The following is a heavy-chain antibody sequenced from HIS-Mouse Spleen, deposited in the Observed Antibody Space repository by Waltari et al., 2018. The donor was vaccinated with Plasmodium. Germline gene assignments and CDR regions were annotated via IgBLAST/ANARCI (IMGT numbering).Heavy chain of an antibody. J-gene: IGHJ4*02. Sequence: EVQLVESGGGLVQPGGSLRLSCAASGFTFSSYWMSWVRQAPGKGLEWVAKIKQDGSEKDYVDSVKGRFTISRDNAKNSLYLQMNSLRAEDTAVYYCARETVTNYFDYWGQGTLVTVSS. V-gene: IGHV3-7*01. CDR3: ARETVTNYFDY. CDR2: IKQDGSEK. D-gene: IGHD4-4*01. CDR1: GFTFSSYW.